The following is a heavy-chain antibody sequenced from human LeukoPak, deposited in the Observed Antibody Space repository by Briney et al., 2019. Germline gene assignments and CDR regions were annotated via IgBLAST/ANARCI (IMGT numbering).Heavy chain of an antibody. CDR1: GFSFTSYW. CDR2: INQDAGTT. V-gene: IGHV3-7*01. Sequence: GGSLRLSCAASGFSFTSYWMSWVRQAPGKGLEFVANINQDAGTTNYVDSVKGRFTISRANAENSLYLQMSSLRAEDTALYYCARDPGWSSFDIWGQGIMVTVSS. D-gene: IGHD2-15*01. CDR3: ARDPGWSSFDI. J-gene: IGHJ3*02.